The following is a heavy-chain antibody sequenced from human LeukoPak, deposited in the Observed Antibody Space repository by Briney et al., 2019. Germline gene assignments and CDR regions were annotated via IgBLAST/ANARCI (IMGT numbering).Heavy chain of an antibody. D-gene: IGHD2-8*01. CDR1: GGPVSSGSYY. CDR2: IYYSGST. Sequence: SETLSLTCTVSGGPVSSGSYYWSWIRQPPGKGLEWIGYIYYSGSTNYNPSLKSRVTISVDTSKNQFSLKLSSVTAADTAVYYCARAHQYCTNGVSYGLDYWGQGTLVTVSS. CDR3: ARAHQYCTNGVSYGLDY. V-gene: IGHV4-61*01. J-gene: IGHJ4*02.